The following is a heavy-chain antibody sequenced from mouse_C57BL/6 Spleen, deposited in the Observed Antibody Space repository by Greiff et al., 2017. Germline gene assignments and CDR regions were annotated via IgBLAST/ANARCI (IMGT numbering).Heavy chain of an antibody. J-gene: IGHJ1*03. Sequence: VQRVESGPGLVAPSQSLSITCTVSGFSLTSYAISWVRQPPGKGLEWLGVIWTGGGTNYNSALKSRLSISKDNSKSQVFLKMNSLQTDDTARYYCARIPYGSTRYWYFDVWGTGTTVTVSS. CDR2: IWTGGGT. CDR1: GFSLTSYA. CDR3: ARIPYGSTRYWYFDV. V-gene: IGHV2-9-1*01. D-gene: IGHD1-1*01.